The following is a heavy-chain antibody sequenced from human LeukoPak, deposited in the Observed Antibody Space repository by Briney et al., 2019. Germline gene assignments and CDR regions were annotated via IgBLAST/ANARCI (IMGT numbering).Heavy chain of an antibody. V-gene: IGHV4-38-2*01. Sequence: PSETLSLTCAVSGYSISSGYYWGWIRQPPGKGLEWIGSIYHSGSTYYNPSLKSRVTISVDTSKNQFSLKLSSVTAADTAVYYCARVAAGTDYWGQGTLVTVSS. CDR2: IYHSGST. J-gene: IGHJ4*02. CDR3: ARVAAGTDY. D-gene: IGHD6-13*01. CDR1: GYSISSGYY.